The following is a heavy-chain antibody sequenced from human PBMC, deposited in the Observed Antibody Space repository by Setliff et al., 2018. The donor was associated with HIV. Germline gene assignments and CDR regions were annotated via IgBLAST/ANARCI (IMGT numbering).Heavy chain of an antibody. CDR2: IYYIGNT. CDR3: ARVPGRDYYDTSGDFDY. D-gene: IGHD3-22*01. Sequence: SETLSLTCTVSGGSISGGGYYWSWIRQHPGKGLDWIGNIYYIGNTDYNPSLKSRVTISIDTSKNQFSLKLSSVTAADTAIYYCARVPGRDYYDTSGDFDYWGLGTLVTVSS. V-gene: IGHV4-31*03. CDR1: GGSISGGGYY. J-gene: IGHJ4*02.